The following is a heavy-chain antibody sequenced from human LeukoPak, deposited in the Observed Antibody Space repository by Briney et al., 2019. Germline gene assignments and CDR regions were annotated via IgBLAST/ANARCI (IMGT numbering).Heavy chain of an antibody. CDR1: GYTFTDYY. V-gene: IGHV1-2*02. CDR3: ARGGLRQCPGINCYHLPFPM. D-gene: IGHD2-2*01. CDR2: INPDANNHVT. J-gene: IGHJ3*02. Sequence: GASVKAPVKASGYTFTDYYIHWVRQAPGQGLEWMGWINPDANNHVTNYGQNFQGRVTLTGDTSINTAYVELSSLTSDDTAVYYCARGGLRQCPGINCYHLPFPMWGQGAKDTVSS.